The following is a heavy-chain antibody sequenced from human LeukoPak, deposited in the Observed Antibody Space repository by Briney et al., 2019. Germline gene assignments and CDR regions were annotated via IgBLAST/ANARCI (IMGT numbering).Heavy chain of an antibody. Sequence: ASVKVSCKASGYTFTSYDINWVRQATGQGLEWMGWMNPNSGNTGYAQKFQGRVTMTRDTSISTAYMELSSLRYDDTAVYYCASQSAHIYDSSGYYNAWGQGTLVTVSS. CDR1: GYTFTSYD. J-gene: IGHJ5*02. D-gene: IGHD3-22*01. CDR2: MNPNSGNT. CDR3: ASQSAHIYDSSGYYNA. V-gene: IGHV1-8*01.